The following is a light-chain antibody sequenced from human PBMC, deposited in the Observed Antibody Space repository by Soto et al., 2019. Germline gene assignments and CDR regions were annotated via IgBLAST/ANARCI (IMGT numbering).Light chain of an antibody. CDR3: SSYTTGSTRV. Sequence: QSVLTQPASVSGSPGQSITISCTGTSSDVGDYNFVSWYQQHPGKAPKLMIFEVTNRPSGVSNRFSGSKSGNTASLTISGLQAEDEADYYCSSYTTGSTRVFGTGTKVTVL. CDR1: SSDVGDYNF. CDR2: EVT. V-gene: IGLV2-14*01. J-gene: IGLJ1*01.